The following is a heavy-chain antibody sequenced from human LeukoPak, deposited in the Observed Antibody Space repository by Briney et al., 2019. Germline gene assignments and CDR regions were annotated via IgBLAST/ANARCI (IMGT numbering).Heavy chain of an antibody. CDR2: IYIGGST. J-gene: IGHJ5*02. CDR3: ASSYYDWFIDL. CDR1: GFSVSSNY. D-gene: IGHD3-9*01. Sequence: GGSLRLSCAVSGFSVSSNYMNWVRQAPGKGLEWVSVIYIGGSTFYADSVKGRFTISRDNSKNTLNLQMTRLRAEDTAIYYCASSYYDWFIDLWGQGALVTVSS. V-gene: IGHV3-53*01.